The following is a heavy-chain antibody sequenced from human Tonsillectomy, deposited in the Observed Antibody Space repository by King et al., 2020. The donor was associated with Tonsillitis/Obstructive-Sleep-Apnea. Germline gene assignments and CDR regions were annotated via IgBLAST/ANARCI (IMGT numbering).Heavy chain of an antibody. CDR2: IWYDGSNK. Sequence: VQLVESGGGVVQPGRPLRLSCAASGFTFSSYGMHWVRQAPGKGLEWVAVIWYDGSNKYYADSVRGRFTISRDNSKNTLFLQMNNLRAEDTAVYYCARDGAAAESPFDYWGQGTLVTVSS. D-gene: IGHD2-15*01. J-gene: IGHJ4*02. V-gene: IGHV3-33*01. CDR1: GFTFSSYG. CDR3: ARDGAAAESPFDY.